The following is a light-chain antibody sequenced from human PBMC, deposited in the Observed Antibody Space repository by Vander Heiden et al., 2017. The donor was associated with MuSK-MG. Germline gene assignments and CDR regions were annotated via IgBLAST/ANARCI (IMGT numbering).Light chain of an antibody. CDR3: SSYTTTSTRLI. CDR1: SSDVGAYNY. J-gene: IGLJ2*01. Sequence: QSALTQPASVSGSPGQSITISCTGTSSDVGAYNYVSWYQQQPGKAPNLMIYDVNNRPSGVSNRFSGSKSGNTASLTISGLRTEDEGDYYCSSYTTTSTRLIFGGGTKLTVL. CDR2: DVN. V-gene: IGLV2-14*03.